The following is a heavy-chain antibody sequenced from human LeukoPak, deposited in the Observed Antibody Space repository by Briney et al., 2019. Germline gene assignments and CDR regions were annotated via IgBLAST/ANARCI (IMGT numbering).Heavy chain of an antibody. V-gene: IGHV3-11*04. CDR1: GGSFSGYY. Sequence: LSLTCAVYGGSFSGYYWSWIRQPPGKGLEWVSYISSSGSTIYYADSVKGRFTISRDNAKDSLYLQMNSLRAEDTAVYYCAELGITMIGGVWGKGTTVTISS. CDR3: AELGITMIGGV. D-gene: IGHD3-10*02. CDR2: ISSSGSTI. J-gene: IGHJ6*04.